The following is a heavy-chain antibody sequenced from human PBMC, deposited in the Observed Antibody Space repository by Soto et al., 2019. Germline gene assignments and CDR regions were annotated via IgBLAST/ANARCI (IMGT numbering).Heavy chain of an antibody. CDR3: AIGAFGAYYFDY. D-gene: IGHD3-3*01. CDR2: IKGDGITT. J-gene: IGHJ4*02. CDR1: GFTFSSYW. Sequence: EVQLVESGGGLVQPGGSLRLSCAASGFTFSSYWIHWVRQAPGKGLVWVSRIKGDGITTYYADSVKGRVTISRDNAKNTVYLQVNSLRAEDTAVYYCAIGAFGAYYFDYWGQGTLVTVSS. V-gene: IGHV3-74*01.